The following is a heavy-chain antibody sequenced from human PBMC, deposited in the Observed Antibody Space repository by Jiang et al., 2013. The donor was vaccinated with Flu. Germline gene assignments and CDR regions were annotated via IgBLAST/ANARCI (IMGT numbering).Heavy chain of an antibody. D-gene: IGHD6-19*01. V-gene: IGHV6-1*01. Sequence: RTYYRSKWYNDYAVSVKSRITINPDTSKNQFSLQLNSVTPEDTAVYYCARARIAVAEGYYYYGMDVWGQGTTVTVSS. J-gene: IGHJ6*02. CDR2: TYYRSKWYN. CDR3: ARARIAVAEGYYYYGMDV.